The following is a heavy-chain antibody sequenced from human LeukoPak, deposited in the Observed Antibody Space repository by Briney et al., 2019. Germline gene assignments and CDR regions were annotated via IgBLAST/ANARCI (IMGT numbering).Heavy chain of an antibody. J-gene: IGHJ5*02. CDR1: GYTFTGYY. V-gene: IGHV1-2*02. D-gene: IGHD2-15*01. CDR3: ARASPIVVVVAASNWFDP. CDR2: INPNSGGT. Sequence: ASVKVSCKASGYTFTGYYMHWVRQAPGPGLEWMGWINPNSGGTNYAQKFQGRVTMTRDTSISTAYMELSRLRSDDTAVYYCARASPIVVVVAASNWFDPWGQGTLVTVSS.